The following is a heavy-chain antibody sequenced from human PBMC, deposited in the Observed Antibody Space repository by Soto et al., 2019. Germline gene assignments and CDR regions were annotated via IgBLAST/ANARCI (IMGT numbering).Heavy chain of an antibody. Sequence: GASVKVSCKASGGTFSSYAISWVRQAPGQGLEWMGGIIPIFGTANYAQKFQGRVTITADKSTSTAYMELSSLRSEDTAVYYCARDQGYCSGGSCYKDWFDPWGQGTLVTVSS. CDR1: GGTFSSYA. D-gene: IGHD2-15*01. J-gene: IGHJ5*02. V-gene: IGHV1-69*06. CDR2: IIPIFGTA. CDR3: ARDQGYCSGGSCYKDWFDP.